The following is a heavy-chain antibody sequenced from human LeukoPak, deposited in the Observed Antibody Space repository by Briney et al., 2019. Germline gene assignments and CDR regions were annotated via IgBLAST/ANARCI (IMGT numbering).Heavy chain of an antibody. D-gene: IGHD3-22*01. V-gene: IGHV4-4*07. Sequence: SETLSLTCTVAGGSISSYYWSWIRQPAGKGLEWIGRIYTSGSTNYNPSLKSRVTMSVDTSKNQFSLKLSSVTAADTAVYYCARDRYYYDSSGYYRLDYWGQGTLVTVSS. J-gene: IGHJ4*02. CDR2: IYTSGST. CDR3: ARDRYYYDSSGYYRLDY. CDR1: GGSISSYY.